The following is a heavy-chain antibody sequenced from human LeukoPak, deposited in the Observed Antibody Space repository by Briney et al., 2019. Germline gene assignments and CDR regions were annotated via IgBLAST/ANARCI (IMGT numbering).Heavy chain of an antibody. CDR2: FDPEDGET. J-gene: IGHJ4*02. CDR1: GYTLTELS. V-gene: IGHV1-24*01. CDR3: ARIMVRGVRPFGY. Sequence: GASVKVSCKVSGYTLTELSMHWVRQAPGKGLEWMGGFDPEDGETIYAQKFQGRVTMTRNTSISTAYMELSSLRSEDTAVYYCARIMVRGVRPFGYWGQGTLVTVSS. D-gene: IGHD3-10*01.